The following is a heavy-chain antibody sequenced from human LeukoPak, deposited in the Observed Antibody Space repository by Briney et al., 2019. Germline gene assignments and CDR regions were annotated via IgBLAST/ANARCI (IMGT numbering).Heavy chain of an antibody. Sequence: SETLSLTCTVSGGSISSSSYYWGWIRQPPAKGLEWIGSIYYSGSTYYNPSLKSRVTISVDTSKNQFSLKLSSVTAADTAVYYCAGQFIDYGGNCFDYWGQGTLVTVSS. CDR2: IYYSGST. V-gene: IGHV4-39*01. CDR1: GGSISSSSYY. J-gene: IGHJ4*02. D-gene: IGHD4-23*01. CDR3: AGQFIDYGGNCFDY.